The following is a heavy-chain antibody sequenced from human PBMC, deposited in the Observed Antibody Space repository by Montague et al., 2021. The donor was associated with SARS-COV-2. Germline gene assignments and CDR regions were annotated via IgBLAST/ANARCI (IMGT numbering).Heavy chain of an antibody. CDR2: NYHDGST. CDR1: GDSVNNNKNY. CDR3: AHRGGLGAI. V-gene: IGHV4-39*01. D-gene: IGHD3-10*01. Sequence: SETLSLTCTVSGDSVNNNKNYWGWIRQHPGKGLEWIGSNYHDGSTYYNPSLWSRITMSVDTAKNQLSLRLTSVTAADTAVYYCAHRGGLGAIWGQGTLVTVSS. J-gene: IGHJ1*01.